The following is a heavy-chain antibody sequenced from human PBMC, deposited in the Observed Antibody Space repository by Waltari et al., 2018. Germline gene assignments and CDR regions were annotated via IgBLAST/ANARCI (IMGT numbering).Heavy chain of an antibody. Sequence: QVTLTESGPVLVKPTQTLTLTCTFSGFSLSTSGMCVSWIRQPPGKALEWLARIDWDDDKFYSTSLKTRLTISKDTSKNQVVLTMTNMDPVDTATYYCARIRVAVAGNNWFDPWGQGTLVTVSS. D-gene: IGHD6-19*01. CDR1: GFSLSTSGMC. V-gene: IGHV2-70*16. CDR3: ARIRVAVAGNNWFDP. J-gene: IGHJ5*02. CDR2: IDWDDDK.